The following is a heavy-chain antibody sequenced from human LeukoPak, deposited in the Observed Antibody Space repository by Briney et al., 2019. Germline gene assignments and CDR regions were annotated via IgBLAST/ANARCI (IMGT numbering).Heavy chain of an antibody. D-gene: IGHD1-26*01. V-gene: IGHV1-18*01. CDR2: ISAYNGNT. CDR1: GYTFTSYG. CDR3: AREGLIVGATPICYFDY. Sequence: ASVKVSCKASGYTFTSYGISWVRQAPGQGLEWMGWISAYNGNTNYAQKLQGRVTMTTDTSTSTAYMELRSLRSDDTAVYYCAREGLIVGATPICYFDYWGQGTLVTVFS. J-gene: IGHJ4*02.